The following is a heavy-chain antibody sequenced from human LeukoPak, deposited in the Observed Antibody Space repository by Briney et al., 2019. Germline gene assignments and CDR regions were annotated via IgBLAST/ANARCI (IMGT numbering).Heavy chain of an antibody. CDR3: ARDVRRDGNPLDP. J-gene: IGHJ5*02. D-gene: IGHD5-24*01. CDR2: ISSSGSTI. CDR1: GFTFSSDG. V-gene: IGHV3-48*04. Sequence: GGSLRLSCAASGFTFSSDGMHWVRQAPGKGREWVSYISSSGSTIYYADSGKGRFTISRDNAKNSLYLQMNSLRAEDTAAYYCARDVRRDGNPLDPWGQGTLVTVSS.